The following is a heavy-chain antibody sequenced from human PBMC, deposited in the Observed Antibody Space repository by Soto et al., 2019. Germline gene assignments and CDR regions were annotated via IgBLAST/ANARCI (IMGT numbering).Heavy chain of an antibody. CDR1: GCSISSGGYS. D-gene: IGHD4-4*01. CDR3: ARARHRTTVTTNWFDP. V-gene: IGHV4-30-2*01. CDR2: IYHSGST. J-gene: IGHJ5*02. Sequence: SETLSLTCAFSGCSISSGGYSLSWIRQPPGKGLEWIGYIYHSGSTYYNPSLKSRVTISVDRSKNQFSLKLSSVTAADTAVYYCARARHRTTVTTNWFDPWGQGTLVTVSS.